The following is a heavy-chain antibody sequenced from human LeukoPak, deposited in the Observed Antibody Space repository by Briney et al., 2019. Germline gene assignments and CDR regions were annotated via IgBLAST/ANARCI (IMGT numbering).Heavy chain of an antibody. J-gene: IGHJ4*02. V-gene: IGHV4-30-4*08. CDR1: GGSIGSGDYY. D-gene: IGHD2-2*01. CDR2: IYYSGST. CDR3: ARATVQLPFDY. Sequence: SETLSLTCTVSGGSIGSGDYYWSWIRQPPGKGLEWIGYIYYSGSTYYNPSLKSRVTISVDTSKNQFSLKLSSVTAADTAVYYCARATVQLPFDYWGQGTLVTVSS.